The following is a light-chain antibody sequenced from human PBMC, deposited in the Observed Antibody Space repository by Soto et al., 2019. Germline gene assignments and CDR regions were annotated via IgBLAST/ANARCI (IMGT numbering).Light chain of an antibody. CDR2: YNS. Sequence: QSVLTQPPSASGTPGQRVTISCSGSSSNIGSNYVYWYQQLPGTAPKLLIYYNSQRPSGVPDRFSGSKSDTSASLAISGLRSEDEADYYCSAWDDSLRAVMFGGGTKLIVL. CDR1: SSNIGSNY. V-gene: IGLV1-47*01. J-gene: IGLJ3*02. CDR3: SAWDDSLRAVM.